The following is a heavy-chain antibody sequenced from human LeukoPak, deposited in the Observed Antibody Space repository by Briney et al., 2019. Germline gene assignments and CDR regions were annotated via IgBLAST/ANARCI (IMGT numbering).Heavy chain of an antibody. CDR2: INPISGNT. J-gene: IGHJ3*02. CDR1: GYTFTSYD. D-gene: IGHD2-2*01. V-gene: IGHV1-8*01. Sequence: GASVKVSCKASGYTFTSYDINWVRQATGQGLEWMGWINPISGNTGYAQKFQGRVTMTRNTSISTAYMELSSLRSEDTAVYYCARGARYPGAFDIWGQGTMVTVSS. CDR3: ARGARYPGAFDI.